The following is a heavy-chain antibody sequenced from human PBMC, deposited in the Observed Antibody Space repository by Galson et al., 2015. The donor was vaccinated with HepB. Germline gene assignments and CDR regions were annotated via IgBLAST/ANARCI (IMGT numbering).Heavy chain of an antibody. CDR2: IKQDGSEK. V-gene: IGHV3-7*03. J-gene: IGHJ6*02. Sequence: SLRLSCAASGFTFSSYWMSWVRQAPGKGLEWVANIKQDGSEKYYVDSVKGRFTISRDNAKNSLYLQMNSLRAEDTAVYYCARDCGIVVVVAARSCGMDAWGQGTTVTVSS. D-gene: IGHD2-15*01. CDR1: GFTFSSYW. CDR3: ARDCGIVVVVAARSCGMDA.